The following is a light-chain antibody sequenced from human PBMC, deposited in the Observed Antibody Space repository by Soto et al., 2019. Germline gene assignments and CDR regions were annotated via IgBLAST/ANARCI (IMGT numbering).Light chain of an antibody. J-gene: IGLJ1*01. CDR1: SSDIGAGYD. V-gene: IGLV1-40*01. CDR3: GSWDSSLSAYV. CDR2: SNA. Sequence: QSVLTQPPSVSEAPGQRVTISCTGTSSDIGAGYDVHWYQQLPGAAPKLLIYSNAIRPSGVPDRFSASKSGTSASLAITGLRAEDEADYYCGSWDSSLSAYVLGTGTKV.